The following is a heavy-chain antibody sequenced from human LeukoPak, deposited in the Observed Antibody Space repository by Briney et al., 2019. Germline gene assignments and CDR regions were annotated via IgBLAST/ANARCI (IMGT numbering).Heavy chain of an antibody. V-gene: IGHV3-30*18. D-gene: IGHD2-15*01. Sequence: GRSLRLSCAASGFTFSSYGMHWVRQAPGKGLEWVAVISYDESNKYYADSVKGRFTISRGNSKNTLYLQMNSLRAEDTAVYYCAKDEVSCGSCYLSWGQGTLVTVSS. CDR2: ISYDESNK. J-gene: IGHJ4*02. CDR3: AKDEVSCGSCYLS. CDR1: GFTFSSYG.